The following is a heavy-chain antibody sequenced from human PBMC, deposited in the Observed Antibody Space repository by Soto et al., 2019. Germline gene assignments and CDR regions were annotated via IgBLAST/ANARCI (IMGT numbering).Heavy chain of an antibody. CDR2: ISYDGSNK. V-gene: IGHV3-30-3*01. CDR1: GFTFSSYA. D-gene: IGHD6-13*01. J-gene: IGHJ6*02. Sequence: QVQLVESGGGVVQPGRSLRLSCAASGFTFSSYAMHWVRQAPGKGLEWVAVISYDGSNKYYADSVKGRFTISRDNSKNTLYLQMTSLRAEDTAVYYCARQQLVGYYYYGMDVWGQGTTVTVSS. CDR3: ARQQLVGYYYYGMDV.